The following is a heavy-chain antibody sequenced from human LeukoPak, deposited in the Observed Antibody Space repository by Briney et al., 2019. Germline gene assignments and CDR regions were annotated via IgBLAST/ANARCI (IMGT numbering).Heavy chain of an antibody. D-gene: IGHD3-3*01. CDR2: IKQDGSKK. J-gene: IGHJ3*02. CDR1: GFTFSNYC. CDR3: VRVKYYDFWSGNDALDM. V-gene: IGHV3-7*01. Sequence: GGSLRLTCAASGFTFSNYCMSWVRQAPGKGLEWVANIKQDGSKKYYADSVKGRFTISRDNAKNSLYLQMNSLRGEHTAVYYCVRVKYYDFWSGNDALDMWGQGTMVTVSS.